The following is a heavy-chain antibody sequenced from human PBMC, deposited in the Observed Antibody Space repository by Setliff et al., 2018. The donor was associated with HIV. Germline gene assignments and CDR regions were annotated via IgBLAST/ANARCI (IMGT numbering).Heavy chain of an antibody. CDR3: AKGENEQWLVVGLFDY. V-gene: IGHV4-39*07. CDR1: GGSINSRSYY. D-gene: IGHD6-19*01. CDR2: IYYSGTS. Sequence: SETLSLTCTVSGGSINSRSYYWAWIRQPPGKGLEWVASIYYSGTSYYNPSLRSRLTISVDTSKNQFSLKLNSVTAADTAMYYCAKGENEQWLVVGLFDYWGQGTLVTVS. J-gene: IGHJ4*02.